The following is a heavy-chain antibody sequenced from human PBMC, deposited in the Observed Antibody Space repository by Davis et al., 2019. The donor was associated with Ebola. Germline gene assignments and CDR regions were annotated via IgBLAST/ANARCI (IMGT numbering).Heavy chain of an antibody. CDR2: ISSSGSTI. J-gene: IGHJ6*02. D-gene: IGHD3-3*01. CDR3: ARHYDFWSGYSPYYYYYGMDV. Sequence: GESLKISCAASGFTFSDYYMSWIRQAPGKGLEWVSYISSSGSTIYYADSVKGRFTISRDNAKNSLYLQMNSLRAEDTAVYYCARHYDFWSGYSPYYYYYGMDVWGQGTTVTVSS. V-gene: IGHV3-11*01. CDR1: GFTFSDYY.